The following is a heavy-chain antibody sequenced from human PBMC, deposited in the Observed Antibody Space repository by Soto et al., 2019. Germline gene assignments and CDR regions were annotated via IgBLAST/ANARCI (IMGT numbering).Heavy chain of an antibody. CDR1: GYTLSSHW. CDR2: IYPGDSDT. J-gene: IGHJ4*02. D-gene: IGHD3-9*01. CDR3: ARLELTGLAN. V-gene: IGHV5-51*01. Sequence: GDSLKISCKGSGYTLSSHWRALVRQMAGKGPEWMGIIYPGDSDTRYSPSFHGQVTISAEKSLSTAYLQWSSLKASDTDIYLCARLELTGLANWGQGTPVNVSS.